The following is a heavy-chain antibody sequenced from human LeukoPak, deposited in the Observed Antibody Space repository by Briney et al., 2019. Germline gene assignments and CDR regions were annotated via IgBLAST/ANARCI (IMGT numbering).Heavy chain of an antibody. J-gene: IGHJ3*02. CDR2: ISSSSSTI. CDR1: GFTFSSYS. Sequence: GGSLRLSCAASGFTFSSYSMNWVRQAPGKGLEWVSYISSSSSTIYYADSVKGRFTISRDNAKNSLYLQMNSLRAEDTAVYYCARGASSSLNAFDIWGQGTMVTVSS. V-gene: IGHV3-48*04. D-gene: IGHD6-13*01. CDR3: ARGASSSLNAFDI.